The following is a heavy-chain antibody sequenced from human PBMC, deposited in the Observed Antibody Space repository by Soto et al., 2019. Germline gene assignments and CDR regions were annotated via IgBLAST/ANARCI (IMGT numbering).Heavy chain of an antibody. V-gene: IGHV1-8*01. CDR2: LNPNSGNT. Sequence: ASVKVSCKASGYTFTNYDINWVRQATGQGLEWMGWLNPNSGNTAYTQKFQGRVTMTWDTSTSTVYMELSGLRSEDTAVYYCANFHSSSWSGYYYYYYGMDVWGQGTTVTVSS. D-gene: IGHD6-13*01. J-gene: IGHJ6*02. CDR3: ANFHSSSWSGYYYYYYGMDV. CDR1: GYTFTNYD.